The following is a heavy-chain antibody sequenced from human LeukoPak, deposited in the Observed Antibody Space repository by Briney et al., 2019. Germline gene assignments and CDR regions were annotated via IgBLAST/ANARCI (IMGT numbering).Heavy chain of an antibody. CDR3: AKNGYNWLVDGFDI. J-gene: IGHJ3*02. Sequence: PGGSLRLSCAASGFTFSSYAMGWVRQAPAKGLEWVSAISGSGGSTYYADSVKGRFTISRDNSKDTLYLQMNSLRAEDTAVYYCAKNGYNWLVDGFDIWGQGTMVTVSS. CDR2: ISGSGGST. V-gene: IGHV3-23*01. D-gene: IGHD5-24*01. CDR1: GFTFSSYA.